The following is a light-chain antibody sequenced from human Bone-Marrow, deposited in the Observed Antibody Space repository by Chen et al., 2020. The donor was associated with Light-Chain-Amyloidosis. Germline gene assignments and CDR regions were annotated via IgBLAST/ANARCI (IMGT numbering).Light chain of an antibody. Sequence: SYELTPPPSVSVSPGQTARITCSGDDLPTKYAYWYQQKPGQAPVLVIHRGTERPSGISERFSGSSSGTTATLTISGVQAEDEADYHCQSADSSGTYEVIFGGGTKLTVL. CDR3: QSADSSGTYEVI. J-gene: IGLJ2*01. CDR2: RGT. V-gene: IGLV3-25*03. CDR1: DLPTKY.